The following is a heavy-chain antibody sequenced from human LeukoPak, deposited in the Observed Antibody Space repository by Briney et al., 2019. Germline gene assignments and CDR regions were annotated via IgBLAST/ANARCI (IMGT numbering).Heavy chain of an antibody. CDR1: GFTVSSNY. CDR2: IYSGGST. J-gene: IGHJ4*02. V-gene: IGHV3-66*02. Sequence: GGSLRLSCAASGFTVSSNYMNCVRQAPGKRLEWVSVIYSGGSTYYADSVKGRFTISRDNSKNTLYLQMNSLRAEDTAVYYCASQTAYWGQGTLVTVSP. CDR3: ASQTAY.